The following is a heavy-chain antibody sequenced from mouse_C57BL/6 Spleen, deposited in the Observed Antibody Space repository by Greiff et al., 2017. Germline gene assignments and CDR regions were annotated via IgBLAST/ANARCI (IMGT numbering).Heavy chain of an antibody. Sequence: EVQLQQSGPELVKPGASVKIPCKASGYTFTDYNMDWVKQSHGKSLEWIGDINPNNGGTIYNQKFKGKATLTVAKSSSTAYMELRSRTSEDTAVYYCARSEATWDSSWFAYWGQGTLVTVSA. D-gene: IGHD4-1*01. V-gene: IGHV1-18*01. CDR2: INPNNGGT. CDR3: ARSEATWDSSWFAY. CDR1: GYTFTDYN. J-gene: IGHJ3*01.